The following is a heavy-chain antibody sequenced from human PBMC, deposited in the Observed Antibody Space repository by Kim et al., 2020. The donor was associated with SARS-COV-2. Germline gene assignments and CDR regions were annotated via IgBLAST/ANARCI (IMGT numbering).Heavy chain of an antibody. J-gene: IGHJ4*02. Sequence: GGSLRLSCAASGFYFGYYFMHWVRQAPGKGLEWVAFISGSASGGQFIAYADSVKGRFTISRDNSKNSLYLQMNSLRPEDTALYYCAKDRDDSGDYVFDHWGQESLVTVSS. CDR2: ISGSASGGQFI. CDR3: AKDRDDSGDYVFDH. D-gene: IGHD4-17*01. CDR1: GFYFGYYF. V-gene: IGHV3-43*02.